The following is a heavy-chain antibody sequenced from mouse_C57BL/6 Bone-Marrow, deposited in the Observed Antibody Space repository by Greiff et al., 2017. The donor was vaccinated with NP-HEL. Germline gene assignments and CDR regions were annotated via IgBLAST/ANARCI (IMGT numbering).Heavy chain of an antibody. V-gene: IGHV1-53*01. CDR1: GYTFTSYW. J-gene: IGHJ1*03. CDR2: INPSNGGT. D-gene: IGHD4-1*01. CDR3: ATWDGGDWYFDV. Sequence: QVQLQQSGTELVKPGASVKLSCKASGYTFTSYWMHWVKQRPGQGLEWIGNINPSNGGTNYNEKFKSKATLTVDKSSSTAYMQLSSLTSEDSAVYYCATWDGGDWYFDVWGTGTTVTVSS.